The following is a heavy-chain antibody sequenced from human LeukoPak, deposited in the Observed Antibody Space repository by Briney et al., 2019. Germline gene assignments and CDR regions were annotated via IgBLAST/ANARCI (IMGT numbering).Heavy chain of an antibody. CDR1: GYTFTSYY. D-gene: IGHD3-9*01. CDR2: INPGGGST. J-gene: IGHJ5*02. V-gene: IGHV1-46*01. CDR3: ARVPHYDILTGYPWFDP. Sequence: ASVKVSCKASGYTFTSYYMNWVRQAPGQGLEWMGLINPGGGSTNYAQKFQGRVTITADKSTSTAYMELSSLRSEDTAVYYCARVPHYDILTGYPWFDPWGQGTLVTVSS.